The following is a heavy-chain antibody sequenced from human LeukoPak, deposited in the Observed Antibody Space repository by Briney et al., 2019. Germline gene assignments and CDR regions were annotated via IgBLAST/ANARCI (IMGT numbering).Heavy chain of an antibody. CDR3: ARLSLDCTTTNCYYYGMDV. D-gene: IGHD2-2*01. J-gene: IGHJ6*02. Sequence: SETLSLTCTVSGGSISSYYWSWIRQPPGKGLEWIGYIYYSGSTNYNPSLKSRVTISVDTSKNQFSLKLSSVTAADTAVYYCARLSLDCTTTNCYYYGMDVWGQGTTVTVSS. CDR1: GGSISSYY. CDR2: IYYSGST. V-gene: IGHV4-59*08.